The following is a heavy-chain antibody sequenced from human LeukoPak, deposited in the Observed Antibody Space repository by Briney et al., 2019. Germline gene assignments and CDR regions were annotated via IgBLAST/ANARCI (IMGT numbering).Heavy chain of an antibody. CDR2: IYYSGST. CDR1: GGSISSSSYY. CDR3: ATAPFVSSWRHFDF. J-gene: IGHJ4*02. V-gene: IGHV4-39*01. D-gene: IGHD6-13*01. Sequence: PSETLSLTCTVSGGSISSSSYYWGWIRQPPGKGLEWIGSIYYSGSTYYNPSLKSRVTISVDTSKNQFSLNLSSVTAADTAIYRCATAPFVSSWRHFDFWGQGALVTVSS.